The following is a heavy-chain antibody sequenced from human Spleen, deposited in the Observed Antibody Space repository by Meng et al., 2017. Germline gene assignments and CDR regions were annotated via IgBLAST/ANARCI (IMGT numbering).Heavy chain of an antibody. CDR2: IGTGGDT. CDR1: GFAFSSYA. D-gene: IGHD5-18*01. J-gene: IGHJ4*02. Sequence: GESLKISCAASGFAFSSYALHWVRRAPGKGLEWVSAIGTGGDTYYADSVMGRFTISRDNAKKSLYLHMNSLIAEDMAVYYCARVIQLWLLNFDYWGQGTRVT. CDR3: ARVIQLWLLNFDY. V-gene: IGHV3-47*01.